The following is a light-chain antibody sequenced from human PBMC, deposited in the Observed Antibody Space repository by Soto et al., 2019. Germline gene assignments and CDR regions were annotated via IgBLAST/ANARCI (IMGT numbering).Light chain of an antibody. CDR3: SSYAGSNNNYV. CDR2: DVG. J-gene: IGLJ1*01. CDR1: SSDVGGYNY. Sequence: QSALTQPPSASGSPGQSVTISCTGTSSDVGGYNYVSWYQQHPGKAPKLIIYDVGKRPSGVPDRFAGSRSGNTASLTVSGLQAEDEADYYCSSYAGSNNNYVFGTGTQLTVL. V-gene: IGLV2-8*01.